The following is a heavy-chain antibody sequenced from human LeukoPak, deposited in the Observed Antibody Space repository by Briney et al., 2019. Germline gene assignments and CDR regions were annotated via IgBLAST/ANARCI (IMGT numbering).Heavy chain of an antibody. V-gene: IGHV3-23*01. Sequence: SGGSLRLSCAASGFTFSSYAMSWVRQAPGKGLEWVSTISGSGGSTYYADSVKGRFTISRDNSKNTLYLQMNSLRAEDTAVYYCAKDRGSAVAERSRGMDVWGQGTTVTVSS. D-gene: IGHD6-19*01. CDR1: GFTFSSYA. CDR3: AKDRGSAVAERSRGMDV. CDR2: ISGSGGST. J-gene: IGHJ6*02.